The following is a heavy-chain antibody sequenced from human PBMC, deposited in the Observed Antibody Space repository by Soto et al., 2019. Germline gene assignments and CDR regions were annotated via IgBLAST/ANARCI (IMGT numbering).Heavy chain of an antibody. Sequence: EVQLVESGGGLVQPGRSLRLSCAASGFTFDDYAMHWVRQAPGKGLEWVSGISWNSYSIGYADSVKGRFTISRDNAKNSLYLQMNRLRAEDTALYYCAKGGGITMVRGVITKTSGFDYCGQGTLVTVSS. CDR3: AKGGGITMVRGVITKTSGFDY. J-gene: IGHJ4*02. D-gene: IGHD3-10*01. CDR2: ISWNSYSI. V-gene: IGHV3-9*01. CDR1: GFTFDDYA.